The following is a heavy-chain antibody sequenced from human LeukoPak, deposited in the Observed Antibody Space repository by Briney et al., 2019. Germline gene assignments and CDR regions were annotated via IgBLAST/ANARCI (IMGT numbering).Heavy chain of an antibody. CDR3: ARDSYYDSSGYSDAFDI. Sequence: PGGSLRLSCAASGFTFSSYEMNWVRQAPGKGLEWVSYISSSGSTIYYADSVKGRFTISRDNSKNTLYLQMNSLRAEDTAVYYCARDSYYDSSGYSDAFDIWGQGTMVTVSS. CDR2: ISSSGSTI. D-gene: IGHD3-22*01. V-gene: IGHV3-48*03. CDR1: GFTFSSYE. J-gene: IGHJ3*02.